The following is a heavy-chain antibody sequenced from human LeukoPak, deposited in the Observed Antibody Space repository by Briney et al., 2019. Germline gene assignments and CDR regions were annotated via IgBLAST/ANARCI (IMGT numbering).Heavy chain of an antibody. CDR1: GGSISSGSYY. Sequence: SQTLSLTCTVSGGSISSGSYYWSWIRQPAGKGLEWIGRIYTSGSTNYNPPLKSRVTISVDTSKNQFSLKLSSVTAADTAVYYCARGGVYDFWSGYFDYWGQGTLVTVSS. D-gene: IGHD3-3*01. J-gene: IGHJ4*02. CDR2: IYTSGST. V-gene: IGHV4-61*02. CDR3: ARGGVYDFWSGYFDY.